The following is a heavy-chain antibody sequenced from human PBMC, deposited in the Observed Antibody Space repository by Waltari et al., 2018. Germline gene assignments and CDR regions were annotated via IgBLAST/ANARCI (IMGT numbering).Heavy chain of an antibody. D-gene: IGHD3-9*01. V-gene: IGHV1-8*01. CDR3: ARARGYFVAFDAFDI. CDR2: LAPHSGNT. CDR1: GYTFTSYD. J-gene: IGHJ3*02. Sequence: QVQLVQSGAEVRKPGASVKVSCKASGYTFTSYDINWVRQATGQGLEWMGWLAPHSGNTGYAQKVQGSVTSAMNASISTAYLELSSLRSEYTAVYYCARARGYFVAFDAFDIWGQGTRVTVSS.